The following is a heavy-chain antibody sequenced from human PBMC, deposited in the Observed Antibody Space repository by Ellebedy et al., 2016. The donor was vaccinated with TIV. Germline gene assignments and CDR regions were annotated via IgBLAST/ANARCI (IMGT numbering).Heavy chain of an antibody. Sequence: MPSETLSLTCTVSGGSISSGDYYWSWIRQPPGKGLEWIGYIYYSGSTYYNPSLKSRVTISVDTSKNQFSLKLSSVTAADTAVYYCASSGWYWYFDLWGRGTLVTVSS. J-gene: IGHJ2*01. CDR3: ASSGWYWYFDL. D-gene: IGHD6-19*01. CDR1: GGSISSGDYY. V-gene: IGHV4-30-4*01. CDR2: IYYSGST.